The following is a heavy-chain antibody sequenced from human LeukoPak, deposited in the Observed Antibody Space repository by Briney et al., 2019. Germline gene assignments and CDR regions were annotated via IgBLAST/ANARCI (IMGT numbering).Heavy chain of an antibody. CDR3: TTDPYYYDSSGYYTLFDY. CDR1: GFTFSNAW. CDR2: IKSKTDGGTT. V-gene: IGHV3-15*01. Sequence: GGSLRHSCAASGFTFSNAWMSWVRQAPGKGLEWVGRIKSKTDGGTTDYAAPVKGRFTISRDDSKNTLYLQMNSLKTEDTAVYYCTTDPYYYDSSGYYTLFDYWGQGTLVTVSS. J-gene: IGHJ4*02. D-gene: IGHD3-22*01.